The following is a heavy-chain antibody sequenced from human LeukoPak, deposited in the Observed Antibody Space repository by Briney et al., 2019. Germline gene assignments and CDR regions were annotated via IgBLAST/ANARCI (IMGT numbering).Heavy chain of an antibody. CDR3: AKDVVGSSSPDFDY. J-gene: IGHJ4*02. CDR2: IWYDGSNK. Sequence: PGGSLRLSCAASGFTFSSYGMHWVRQAPGKGLEWVAVIWYDGSNKYYADSVKGRFTISRDNSKNTLYLQMNSLGAEDTAVYYCAKDVVGSSSPDFDYWGQGTLVTVSS. D-gene: IGHD6-6*01. V-gene: IGHV3-33*06. CDR1: GFTFSSYG.